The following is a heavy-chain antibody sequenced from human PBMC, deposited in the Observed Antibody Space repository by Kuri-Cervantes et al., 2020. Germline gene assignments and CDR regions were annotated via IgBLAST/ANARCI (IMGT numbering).Heavy chain of an antibody. CDR1: GFTFSSYG. CDR3: ARVSTNWNHPDY. D-gene: IGHD1-1*01. CDR2: IWYDGSNK. Sequence: GGSLRPSCAASGFTFSSYGMHWVRQAPGKGLEWVAVIWYDGSNKYYADSVKGRFTISRDNSKNTLYLQMNSLRAGDTAVYYCARVSTNWNHPDYWGQGTLVTVSS. V-gene: IGHV3-33*01. J-gene: IGHJ4*02.